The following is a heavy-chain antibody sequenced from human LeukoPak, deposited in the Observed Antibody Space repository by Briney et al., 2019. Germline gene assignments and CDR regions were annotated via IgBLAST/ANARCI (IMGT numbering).Heavy chain of an antibody. CDR1: GYTFTGYY. V-gene: IGHV1-2*02. J-gene: IGHJ4*02. D-gene: IGHD3-22*01. CDR3: ATSRDYYDSSGYYLDFDY. CDR2: INPNSGGT. Sequence: GASVKVSCKASGYTFTGYYMHWVRQAPGQGLEWMGWINPNSGGTNYAQKFQGRVTMTRDTSNSTAYMELNRLRSDDTAVYYCATSRDYYDSSGYYLDFDYWGQGTLVTVSS.